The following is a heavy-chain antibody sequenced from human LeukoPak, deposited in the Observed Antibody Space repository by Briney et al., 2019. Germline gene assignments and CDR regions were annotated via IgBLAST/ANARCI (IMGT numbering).Heavy chain of an antibody. Sequence: GESLKISCKASGYRFTSYWIGWVRQMPGKGLEYMGIIYPGDSDTEYSPSFQGQVTISADTSISTAYLQWSSLKASDTAMYYCARRSGNYVDYWGQGTLVTVSS. J-gene: IGHJ4*02. V-gene: IGHV5-51*01. D-gene: IGHD1-26*01. CDR3: ARRSGNYVDY. CDR2: IYPGDSDT. CDR1: GYRFTSYW.